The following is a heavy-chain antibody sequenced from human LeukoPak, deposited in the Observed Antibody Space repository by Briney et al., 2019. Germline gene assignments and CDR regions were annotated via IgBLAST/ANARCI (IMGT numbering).Heavy chain of an antibody. CDR3: AKAYYYDSSGYYPTEDY. CDR1: GFTFGSHA. J-gene: IGHJ4*02. V-gene: IGHV3-23*01. D-gene: IGHD3-22*01. CDR2: IFGSGGSP. Sequence: GGSLRLSCEASGFTFGSHAMYWVRQAPGKGLEWVAGIFGSGGSPHYADTVKGRFTISRDNSKNTLYLQMNSLRAEDTAVYYCAKAYYYDSSGYYPTEDYWGQGTLVTVSS.